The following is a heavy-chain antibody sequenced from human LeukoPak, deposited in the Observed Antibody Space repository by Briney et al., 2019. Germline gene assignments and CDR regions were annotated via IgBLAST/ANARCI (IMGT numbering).Heavy chain of an antibody. D-gene: IGHD3-22*01. V-gene: IGHV2-5*02. J-gene: IGHJ3*01. CDR1: GFSLSNSEVG. Sequence: KVSGPTLVKPSQTLTLSCSFSGFSLSNSEVGVGWIRQPPGKALEWLAVIHWDDDKRFSRSLKSRLTITKDTARNQVVLTLSNLDPDDTATSHCARTRSSGDYDAFDVWGQGTMVTVSS. CDR2: IHWDDDK. CDR3: ARTRSSGDYDAFDV.